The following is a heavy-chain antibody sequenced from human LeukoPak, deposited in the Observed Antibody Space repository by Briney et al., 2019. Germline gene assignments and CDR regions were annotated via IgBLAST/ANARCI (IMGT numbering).Heavy chain of an antibody. J-gene: IGHJ3*02. CDR1: GGSISSYY. V-gene: IGHV4-4*07. D-gene: IGHD1-1*01. Sequence: SETLSLTCTVSGGSISSYYWSWIRQPAGKGLEWIGRIYTSGSTNYNPSLKSRVTMSVDTSKNQFSLKLSSVTAADTAVYYCARDWAGTTGGSGAFDIWGQGTMVTVSS. CDR3: ARDWAGTTGGSGAFDI. CDR2: IYTSGST.